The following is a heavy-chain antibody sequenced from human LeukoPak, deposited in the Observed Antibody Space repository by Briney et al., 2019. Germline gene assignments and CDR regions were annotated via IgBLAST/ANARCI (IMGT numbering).Heavy chain of an antibody. V-gene: IGHV3-30-3*01. CDR2: ISYDGSNK. Sequence: PGGSLRLSCAASGFTFSSYAMHWVRQAPGKGLEWVAVISYDGSNKYYADSVKGRFTISRDNSKNTLYLQMNSLRAEDTAVYYCAREALWVRSHDYWGQGTLVTVSS. CDR3: AREALWVRSHDY. D-gene: IGHD1-26*01. J-gene: IGHJ4*02. CDR1: GFTFSSYA.